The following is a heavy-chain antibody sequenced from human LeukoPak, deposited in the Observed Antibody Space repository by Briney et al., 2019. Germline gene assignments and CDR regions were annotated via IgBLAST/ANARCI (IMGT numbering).Heavy chain of an antibody. Sequence: SETLSLTCTVSGGSISSGGYYWSWIRRHPGKGLEWIGYIYYSGSTYYNPSLKSRVTISVDTSKNQFSLKLSSVTAADTAVYYCAREGYYYDSSGYPRGFFDYWGQGTLVTVSS. CDR1: GGSISSGGYY. CDR3: AREGYYYDSSGYPRGFFDY. J-gene: IGHJ4*02. D-gene: IGHD3-22*01. V-gene: IGHV4-31*03. CDR2: IYYSGST.